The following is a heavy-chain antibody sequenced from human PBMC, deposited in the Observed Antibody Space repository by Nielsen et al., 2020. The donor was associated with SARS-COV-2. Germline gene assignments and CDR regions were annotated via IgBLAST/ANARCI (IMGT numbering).Heavy chain of an antibody. Sequence: GGSLRLSCAASGFTFSSYWMSWVRQAPGKGLEWVANIKQDGSEKYYVDSVKGRFTISRDNAKNSLYLQMNSLRAEDTAVYYCARGSIAARRYYYYGMDVWGQGTTVTVSS. V-gene: IGHV3-7*03. D-gene: IGHD6-6*01. J-gene: IGHJ6*02. CDR3: ARGSIAARRYYYYGMDV. CDR2: IKQDGSEK. CDR1: GFTFSSYW.